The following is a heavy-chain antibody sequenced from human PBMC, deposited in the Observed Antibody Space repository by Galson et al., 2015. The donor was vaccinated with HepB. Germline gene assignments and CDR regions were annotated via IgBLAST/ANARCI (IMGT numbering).Heavy chain of an antibody. Sequence: SVKVSCKASGYTFTSYYMHWVRQAPGQGLEWMGIINPSGGSTSYAQKFQGRVTMTRDTSTSTVYMELSSLGSEDTAVYYCARDPRKYSGYDYKVFDYWGQGTLVTVSS. J-gene: IGHJ4*02. CDR3: ARDPRKYSGYDYKVFDY. V-gene: IGHV1-46*01. CDR2: INPSGGST. CDR1: GYTFTSYY. D-gene: IGHD5-12*01.